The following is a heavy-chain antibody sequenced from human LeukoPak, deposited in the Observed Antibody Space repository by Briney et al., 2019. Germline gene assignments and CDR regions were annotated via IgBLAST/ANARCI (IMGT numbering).Heavy chain of an antibody. CDR1: GYSFTSYL. Sequence: GESLKISCKGSGYSFTSYLVGWVRQMPGKGLEWMGIIYPGDSDTRYSPSFQGQVTISADKSISTAYLQCSSLKASDTAMYYCARWAANQGQLWFDYWGQGTLVIVSS. D-gene: IGHD5-18*01. CDR3: ARWAANQGQLWFDY. CDR2: IYPGDSDT. V-gene: IGHV5-51*01. J-gene: IGHJ4*02.